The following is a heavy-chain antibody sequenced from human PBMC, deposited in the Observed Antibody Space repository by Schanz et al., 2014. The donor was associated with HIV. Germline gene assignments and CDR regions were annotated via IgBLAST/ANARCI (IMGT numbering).Heavy chain of an antibody. D-gene: IGHD3-16*01. V-gene: IGHV3-21*01. CDR2: ISSSRNYI. CDR1: GFTSSDYT. J-gene: IGHJ4*02. CDR3: ANSDRITFGVPIDC. Sequence: EGQLLESGGGLVKPGGSLRLSCAAGGFTSSDYTMNWVRQAPGKGLEWVSSISSSRNYIRYADSVRGRFTISRDNAKNSLYLQMNSLSIEDTAVYYCANSDRITFGVPIDCWGQGTLVTVSS.